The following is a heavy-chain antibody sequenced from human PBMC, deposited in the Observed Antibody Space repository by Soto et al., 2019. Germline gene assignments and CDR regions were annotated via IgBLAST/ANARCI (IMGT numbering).Heavy chain of an antibody. Sequence: GGSLRLSCAASGFTFSSYAMHWVRQAPGKGLEWVAVISYDGSNKYYADSVKGRFTISRDNSKNTLYLQMNSLRAEDTAVYYCARDHRVVVAATRDYYYGMDVWGQGTTVTVSS. V-gene: IGHV3-30-3*01. J-gene: IGHJ6*02. CDR2: ISYDGSNK. CDR3: ARDHRVVVAATRDYYYGMDV. CDR1: GFTFSSYA. D-gene: IGHD2-15*01.